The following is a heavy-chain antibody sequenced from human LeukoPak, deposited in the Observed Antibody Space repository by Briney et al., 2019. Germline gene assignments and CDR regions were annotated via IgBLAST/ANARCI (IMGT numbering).Heavy chain of an antibody. Sequence: SETLSLTCSVSGDSVSRSDSYWDWIRQPPGKGLEWIGTIYYSGRTYYSPSLKSRVTMSVDPSNNQFSLNLRSVTAADTAVYYCARGRAGAGITIFGVVIIGWFDPWGQGTLVTVSS. CDR3: ARGRAGAGITIFGVVIIGWFDP. D-gene: IGHD3-3*01. CDR2: IYYSGRT. J-gene: IGHJ5*02. V-gene: IGHV4-39*01. CDR1: GDSVSRSDSY.